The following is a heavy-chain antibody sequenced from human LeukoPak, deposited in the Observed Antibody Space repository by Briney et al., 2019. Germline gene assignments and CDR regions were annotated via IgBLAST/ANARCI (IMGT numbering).Heavy chain of an antibody. J-gene: IGHJ4*02. CDR3: ARDTYYDILTGYRIFDY. CDR1: GGSFSGYY. Sequence: PSETLSLTCAVYGGSFSGYYWSWIRQPPGKGLEWIGEINHSGSTNYNPSLKSRVTISVDTSKNQFSLKLSSATAADTAVYYCARDTYYDILTGYRIFDYWGQGTLVTVSS. V-gene: IGHV4-34*01. CDR2: INHSGST. D-gene: IGHD3-9*01.